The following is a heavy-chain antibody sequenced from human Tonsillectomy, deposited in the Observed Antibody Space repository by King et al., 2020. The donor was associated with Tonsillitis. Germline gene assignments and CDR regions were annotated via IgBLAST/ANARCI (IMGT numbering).Heavy chain of an antibody. J-gene: IGHJ4*02. CDR2: IYPGDSDT. V-gene: IGHV5-51*01. CDR3: ARTQFRDYGGNPWGFDY. CDR1: VYSFTSYW. Sequence: QLVQSGAEVKKPGESLKISCKGSVYSFTSYWIGWVRQMPGKGLEWMGIIYPGDSDTRYSPSFQAQVTISADKSISTAYLHWCSLKASDTAMYYCARTQFRDYGGNPWGFDYWGQGTLVTVSS. D-gene: IGHD4-23*01.